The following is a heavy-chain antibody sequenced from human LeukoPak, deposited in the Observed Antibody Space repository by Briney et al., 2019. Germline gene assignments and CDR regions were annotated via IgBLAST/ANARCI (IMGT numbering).Heavy chain of an antibody. CDR1: GGSISSYY. D-gene: IGHD3-10*01. CDR3: ARDLGYYGSGRGFDY. J-gene: IGHJ4*02. CDR2: IYYSGST. Sequence: SETLSLTCTVSGGSISSYYWSWIRQPPGKGLEWIGYIYYSGSTNYNPSLKSRITISVDTSKNQFSLKLSSVTAADTAVYYCARDLGYYGSGRGFDYWGQGTLVTVSS. V-gene: IGHV4-59*01.